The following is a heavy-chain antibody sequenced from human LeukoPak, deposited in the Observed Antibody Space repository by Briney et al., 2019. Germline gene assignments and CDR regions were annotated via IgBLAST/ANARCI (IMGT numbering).Heavy chain of an antibody. V-gene: IGHV4-59*01. D-gene: IGHD1-26*01. CDR2: IYYSGST. Sequence: PSETLSLTCTVSGGSISSYYWSWIRQPPGKGLEWIGYIYYSGSTNYNPSLKSRVTISVDTSKNQFSLKLSSVTAADTAVYYCAGHSGSYPAPFDYWGQGTLVTVSS. CDR3: AGHSGSYPAPFDY. J-gene: IGHJ4*02. CDR1: GGSISSYY.